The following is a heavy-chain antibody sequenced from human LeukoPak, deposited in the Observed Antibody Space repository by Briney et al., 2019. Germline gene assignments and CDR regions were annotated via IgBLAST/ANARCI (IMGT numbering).Heavy chain of an antibody. CDR1: GFTFSDYY. V-gene: IGHV3-30*02. J-gene: IGHJ6*03. CDR3: ANREYYYYYMDV. Sequence: GGSLRLSCAASGFTFSDYYMSWIRQAPGKGLEWVAFIRYDGSNKYYADSVKGRFTIPRDNSKNTLYLQMNSLRAEDTAVYYCANREYYYYYMDVWGKGTTVSIS. CDR2: IRYDGSNK.